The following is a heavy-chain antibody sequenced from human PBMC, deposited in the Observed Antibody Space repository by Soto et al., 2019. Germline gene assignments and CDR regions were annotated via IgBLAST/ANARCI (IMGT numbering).Heavy chain of an antibody. V-gene: IGHV6-1*01. CDR1: GDSVSSNIAA. J-gene: IGHJ6*02. Sequence: SQTLSLTSAISGDSVSSNIAAWNWIRQCPSRGLGWLGRTYYTSKGYNDYAVSVKSRRTINTDTTKNEFSLQLKAVTPEDTGVNSRARDRAEAGYGSSYGMDVWGQGTTVTVS. CDR3: ARDRAEAGYGSSYGMDV. D-gene: IGHD3-10*01. CDR2: TYYTSKGYN.